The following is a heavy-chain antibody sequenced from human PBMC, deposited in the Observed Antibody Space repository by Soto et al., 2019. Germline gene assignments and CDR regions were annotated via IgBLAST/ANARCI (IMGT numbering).Heavy chain of an antibody. J-gene: IGHJ4*02. CDR3: ARGVSAGVDY. CDR2: MQPSTGRT. D-gene: IGHD1-26*01. Sequence: VGSVKVSCKASGYSFTSLYINWVRQTAGQGLEWMGWMQPSTGRTGYAQKFQGRVTVTRDTSINTAYMELTTLTSDDTAFYYCARGVSAGVDYWGQGTLVTVSS. CDR1: GYSFTSLY. V-gene: IGHV1-8*01.